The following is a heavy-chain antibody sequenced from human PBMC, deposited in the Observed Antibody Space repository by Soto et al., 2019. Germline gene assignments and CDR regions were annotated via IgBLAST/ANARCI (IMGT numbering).Heavy chain of an antibody. Sequence: SETLSLTCTVSGGSISSYYWSWIRQPPGKGLEWIGYIYYSGSTNYNPSLKSRVTISVDTSKNQFSLKLSSVTAADTAVFYCARHYSSGSRNCFDPWGQGTLVTVSS. CDR3: ARHYSSGSRNCFDP. CDR2: IYYSGST. J-gene: IGHJ5*02. V-gene: IGHV4-59*08. D-gene: IGHD6-19*01. CDR1: GGSISSYY.